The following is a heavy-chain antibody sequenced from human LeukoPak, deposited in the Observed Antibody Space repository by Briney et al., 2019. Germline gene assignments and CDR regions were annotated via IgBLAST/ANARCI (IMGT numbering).Heavy chain of an antibody. CDR1: GGTFSSYA. CDR3: AREALNPSYYDFWSGYPFDY. J-gene: IGHJ4*02. CDR2: IIPIFGTA. V-gene: IGHV1-69*05. D-gene: IGHD3-3*01. Sequence: SVKVSCKASGGTFSSYAISWVRQAPGQGLEWMGRIIPIFGTANYAQKFQGRVTITTDESTSTAYMELSSLRSEDTAMYYCAREALNPSYYDFWSGYPFDYWGQGTLVTVSS.